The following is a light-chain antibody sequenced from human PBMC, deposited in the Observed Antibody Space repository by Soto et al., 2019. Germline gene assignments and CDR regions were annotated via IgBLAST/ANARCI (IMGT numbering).Light chain of an antibody. V-gene: IGLV2-14*01. Sequence: QSVLTQPASVSGSPGQSVTISCAGTSGDVGGYNYVSWYQQHPGKAPKLMIHAVTNRPSGVSNRFSGSKSGNTASLTISSLQAEDEADYYCCSYTGASTDVFGTGTQLTVL. J-gene: IGLJ1*01. CDR3: CSYTGASTDV. CDR2: AVT. CDR1: SGDVGGYNY.